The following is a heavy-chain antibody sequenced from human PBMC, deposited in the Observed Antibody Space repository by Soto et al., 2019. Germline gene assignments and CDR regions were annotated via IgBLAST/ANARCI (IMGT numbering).Heavy chain of an antibody. V-gene: IGHV5-51*01. CDR2: IYPGDSDT. D-gene: IGHD1-20*01. Sequence: PGESLKISCKGSGYSFTSYWIGWVRQMPGKGLEWMGIIYPGDSDTRYSPSFQGQVTISADKSISTAYLQWSSLKASDTAMYYCARLFDNWNELIQLWKPYYYYGMDVWGQGTTVTVSS. J-gene: IGHJ6*02. CDR3: ARLFDNWNELIQLWKPYYYYGMDV. CDR1: GYSFTSYW.